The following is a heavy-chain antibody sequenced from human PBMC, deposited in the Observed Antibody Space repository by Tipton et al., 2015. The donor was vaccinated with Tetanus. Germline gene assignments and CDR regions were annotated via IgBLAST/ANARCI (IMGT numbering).Heavy chain of an antibody. V-gene: IGHV4-4*07. CDR1: RGPISSYY. Sequence: TLSLTCTVSRGPISSYYWSWIRRPAGKGLEWIGHISNGNPDYSPSLKSRVTLSVDTSKNQFYLELRSVTAADTGVYYCARGITDGYNRRFDYWGRGILVAVSP. D-gene: IGHD5-24*01. CDR2: ISNGNP. J-gene: IGHJ4*01. CDR3: ARGITDGYNRRFDY.